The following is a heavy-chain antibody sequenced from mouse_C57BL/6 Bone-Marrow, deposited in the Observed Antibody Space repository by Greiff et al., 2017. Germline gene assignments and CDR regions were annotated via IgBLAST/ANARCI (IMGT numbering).Heavy chain of an antibody. CDR3: ARSRGPYYFDY. CDR1: GYTFTDYY. CDR2: IYPGSGNT. D-gene: IGHD3-3*01. Sequence: QVQLQQSGAELVRPGASVKLSCKASGYTFTDYYINWVKQRPGQGLEWIARIYPGSGNTYYNEKFKGKATLTAEKSSSTAYMQLSSLTSEDSAVYFCARSRGPYYFDYGGQGTTLTVSS. V-gene: IGHV1-76*01. J-gene: IGHJ2*01.